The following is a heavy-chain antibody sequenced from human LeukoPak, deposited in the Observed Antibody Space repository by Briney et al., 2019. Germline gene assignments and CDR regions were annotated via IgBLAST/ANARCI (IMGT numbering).Heavy chain of an antibody. V-gene: IGHV3-23*01. CDR1: GFTFSSYA. D-gene: IGHD2-15*01. Sequence: PGGSLRLSCAASGFTFSSYAMSWVRQAPGKGLEWVSAISGSGGSTYYADSVKGRFTISRDNSKNTLYLQMNSLRAEDTAVYYCAKLFYCSGGSCRDYWGQGTLVTVSS. CDR2: ISGSGGST. J-gene: IGHJ4*02. CDR3: AKLFYCSGGSCRDY.